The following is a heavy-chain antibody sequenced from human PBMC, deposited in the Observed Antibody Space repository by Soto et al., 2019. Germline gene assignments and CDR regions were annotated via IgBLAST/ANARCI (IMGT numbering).Heavy chain of an antibody. CDR2: ISSSGSTI. V-gene: IGHV3-48*04. CDR3: ARADVLTGSPFDY. Sequence: GGSLRLSCAASGLTFSTYGMHWVRQAPGKRLEWVSYISSSGSTIYYADSVKGRFTISRDNAKNSLYLQMNSLRAEDTAVYYCARADVLTGSPFDYWGQGTLVTVSS. CDR1: GLTFSTYG. J-gene: IGHJ4*02. D-gene: IGHD3-9*01.